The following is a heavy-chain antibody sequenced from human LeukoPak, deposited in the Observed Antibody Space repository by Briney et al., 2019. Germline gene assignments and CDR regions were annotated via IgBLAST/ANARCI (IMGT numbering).Heavy chain of an antibody. CDR1: KFTFSSYA. D-gene: IGHD3-3*01. Sequence: PGGSLRLSCAASKFTFSSYAMNWVRQASGKGLEWVSGISGSGGSTYYADSVKGRFTISRDNSKNTLYLQMNSLRAEDTAVYYCAKDRYAFWSTYSSNPVDYWGQGTLVTVSS. CDR2: ISGSGGST. V-gene: IGHV3-23*01. CDR3: AKDRYAFWSTYSSNPVDY. J-gene: IGHJ4*02.